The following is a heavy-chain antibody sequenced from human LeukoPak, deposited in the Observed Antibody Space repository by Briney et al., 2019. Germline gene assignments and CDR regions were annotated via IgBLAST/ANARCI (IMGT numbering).Heavy chain of an antibody. CDR2: IIPILGIA. J-gene: IGHJ4*02. Sequence: SVKVSCKASGGTFSSYTVSWVRQAPGEGLEWMGRIIPILGIANYAQKFQGRVTITADKSTSTAYVELSSLRSEDTAVYYCAGGYSSSTDYWGQGTLVTVSS. D-gene: IGHD6-13*01. CDR3: AGGYSSSTDY. V-gene: IGHV1-69*02. CDR1: GGTFSSYT.